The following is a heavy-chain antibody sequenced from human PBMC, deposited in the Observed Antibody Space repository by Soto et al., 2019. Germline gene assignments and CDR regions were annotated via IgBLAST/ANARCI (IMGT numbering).Heavy chain of an antibody. Sequence: QVQLVESGGGVVQPGRSLRLSCAASGFTFSSYAMHWVRQAPGKGLEWVAVISYDGSNKYYADSVKGRFTISRDNSKNTLYLPMNSLRAEDTAVYDCAGDTGMVRGAHSDSGGKGTLVTVSS. D-gene: IGHD3-10*01. V-gene: IGHV3-30-3*01. CDR1: GFTFSSYA. J-gene: IGHJ4*02. CDR3: AGDTGMVRGAHSDS. CDR2: ISYDGSNK.